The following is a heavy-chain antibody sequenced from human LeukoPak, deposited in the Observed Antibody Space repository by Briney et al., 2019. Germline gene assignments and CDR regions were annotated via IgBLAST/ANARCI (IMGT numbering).Heavy chain of an antibody. J-gene: IGHJ4*02. Sequence: PSETLSLTCTVSGGSISSYYWSWIRQPPGKGLEWIGYIYYSGSTNYNPSLKSRVTISVDTSKNQFSLKLSSVTAADTAVYYCAREASYYDILTGYYNGRYFDYWGQGTLVTVSS. CDR2: IYYSGST. V-gene: IGHV4-59*01. CDR1: GGSISSYY. D-gene: IGHD3-9*01. CDR3: AREASYYDILTGYYNGRYFDY.